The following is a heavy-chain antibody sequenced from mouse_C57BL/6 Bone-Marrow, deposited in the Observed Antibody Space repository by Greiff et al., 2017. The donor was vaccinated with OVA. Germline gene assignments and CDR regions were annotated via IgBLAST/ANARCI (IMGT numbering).Heavy chain of an antibody. J-gene: IGHJ3*01. CDR3: AREYDYDAWFAY. Sequence: QVQLQQSGAELARPGASVKLSCKASGYTFTSYGISWVKQRTGQGLEWIGEIYPRSGNTYYNEKFKGKATLTADKSSSTAYMELRSLTSEDSAVCFCAREYDYDAWFAYWGQGTLVTVSA. CDR1: GYTFTSYG. CDR2: IYPRSGNT. D-gene: IGHD2-4*01. V-gene: IGHV1-81*01.